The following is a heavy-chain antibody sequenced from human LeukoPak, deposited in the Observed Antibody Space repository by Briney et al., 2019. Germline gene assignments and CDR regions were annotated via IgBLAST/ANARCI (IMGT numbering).Heavy chain of an antibody. Sequence: SETLSLTCTVSGGSIGSYYWSWIRQPPGKGLDWIGYIYYSGSTNYNPSLKSRVTISVDTSKNQFSLKLSSVTAADTAVYYCARHRSTMVRGVLYNWFDPWGQGTLVTVSS. D-gene: IGHD3-10*01. CDR2: IYYSGST. CDR1: GGSIGSYY. J-gene: IGHJ5*02. V-gene: IGHV4-59*08. CDR3: ARHRSTMVRGVLYNWFDP.